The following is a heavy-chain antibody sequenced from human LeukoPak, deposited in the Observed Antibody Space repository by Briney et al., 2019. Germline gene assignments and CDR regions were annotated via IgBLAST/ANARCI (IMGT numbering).Heavy chain of an antibody. V-gene: IGHV1-24*01. Sequence: ASVKVSCKVSGYTLTELSMHWVRQAPGKGLEWMGGFDPEDGETIYAQKFQGRVTMTEDTSTDTAYMELSSQRSEDTAVYYCATDSVGAASFDYWGQGTLVTVSS. CDR2: FDPEDGET. D-gene: IGHD6-13*01. J-gene: IGHJ4*02. CDR1: GYTLTELS. CDR3: ATDSVGAASFDY.